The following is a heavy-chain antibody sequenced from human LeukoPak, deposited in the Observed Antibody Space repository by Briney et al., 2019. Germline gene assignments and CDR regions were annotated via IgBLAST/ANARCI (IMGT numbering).Heavy chain of an antibody. D-gene: IGHD4-17*01. V-gene: IGHV3-7*04. Sequence: GGSLRLSCAASGFTFSSDWMSWVRQAPGKGLEWGANIKQDGREKYYVDSVKGRFTISRDNAKNSLYLQMNSLRAEDTAVYYCARGGVDYGDYSLSYGMHVWGQGTTLTVPS. CDR3: ARGGVDYGDYSLSYGMHV. CDR2: IKQDGREK. J-gene: IGHJ6*02. CDR1: GFTFSSDW.